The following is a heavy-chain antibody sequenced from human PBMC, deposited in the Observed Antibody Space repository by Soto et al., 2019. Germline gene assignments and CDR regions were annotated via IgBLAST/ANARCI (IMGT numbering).Heavy chain of an antibody. CDR2: ISSSGSTI. CDR3: AREGLMGSSSYDY. D-gene: IGHD6-6*01. CDR1: GFTFSDYY. Sequence: PVGSLRLSCAASGFTFSDYYMSWIRQAPGKGLEWVSYISSSGSTIYYADSVKGRFTISRDNAKNSLYLQMNSLRAEDTAVYYCAREGLMGSSSYDYWGQGTLVTVSS. V-gene: IGHV3-11*01. J-gene: IGHJ4*02.